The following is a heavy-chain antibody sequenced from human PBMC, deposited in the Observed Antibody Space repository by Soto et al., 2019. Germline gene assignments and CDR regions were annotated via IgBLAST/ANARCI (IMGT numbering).Heavy chain of an antibody. CDR3: RRSSRYSTDV. CDR1: GHSMSNTDYF. Sequence: PSETLSLTCTVSGHSMSNTDYFWGWIRQTPWSDLQWIGSLFYTGHTYYNPSLLSRVTISADTSKNQFFLNVISVTAADTAVYYCRRSSRYSTDVWGQGTTVT. CDR2: LFYTGHT. V-gene: IGHV4-39*01. J-gene: IGHJ6*02. D-gene: IGHD6-13*01.